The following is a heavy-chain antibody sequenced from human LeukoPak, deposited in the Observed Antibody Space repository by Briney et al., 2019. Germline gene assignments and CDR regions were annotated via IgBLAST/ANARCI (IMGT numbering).Heavy chain of an antibody. J-gene: IGHJ4*02. CDR3: ARESPVTDFDY. V-gene: IGHV3-11*01. CDR2: ISSSGSTM. Sequence: GGSLRLSCAASGFTFSDYYMSWIRQAPGKGLEWVSYISSSGSTMYYADSVKGRFTISRDNAKNSLYLQMNSLRAEDTAVYYCARESPVTDFDYWGQGTLVTVSS. CDR1: GFTFSDYY. D-gene: IGHD4-17*01.